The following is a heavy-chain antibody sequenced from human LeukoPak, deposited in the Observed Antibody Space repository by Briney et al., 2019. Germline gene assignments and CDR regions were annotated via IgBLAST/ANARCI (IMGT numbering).Heavy chain of an antibody. CDR3: ARPHSSGYAFDY. D-gene: IGHD3-22*01. J-gene: IGHJ4*02. Sequence: GGSLRLSCAASGFTFGSSAMSWVRQAPGKGLEWVSAISNNGGYTYYADSVQGRFTISRDNSKSTLCLQMNSLRAEDTAVYYCARPHSSGYAFDYWGQGTLVTVSS. V-gene: IGHV3-23*01. CDR1: GFTFGSSA. CDR2: ISNNGGYT.